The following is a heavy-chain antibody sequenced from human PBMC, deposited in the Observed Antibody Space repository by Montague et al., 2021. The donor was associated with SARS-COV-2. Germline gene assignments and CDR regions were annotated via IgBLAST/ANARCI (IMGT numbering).Heavy chain of an antibody. CDR1: GGSFSGYY. V-gene: IGHV4-34*01. CDR2: INDSGST. Sequence: SETLSLTCAVYGGSFSGYYWSWIRQPPGGGLEWIAEINDSGSTXXXPSXXXRVTISVDTSKNQFSLKLSSVTAANTAVYYCARGRAARSITIFGVVNPAIRYYYYMDVWGKGTTVTVSS. D-gene: IGHD3-3*01. CDR3: ARGRAARSITIFGVVNPAIRYYYYMDV. J-gene: IGHJ6*03.